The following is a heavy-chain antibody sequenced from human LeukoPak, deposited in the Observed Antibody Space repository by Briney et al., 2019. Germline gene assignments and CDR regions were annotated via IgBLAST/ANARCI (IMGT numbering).Heavy chain of an antibody. CDR3: ARVAWGDYYDSSGYYYGGAFDI. CDR1: GFTFSSYW. J-gene: IGHJ3*02. Sequence: GGSLRLSCAASGFTFSSYWMSWVRQAPGKGLEWEANIKQDGSEKYYVDSVKGRFTISRDNAKNSLYLQMNSLRAEDTAVYYCARVAWGDYYDSSGYYYGGAFDIWGQGTMVTVSS. V-gene: IGHV3-7*01. CDR2: IKQDGSEK. D-gene: IGHD3-22*01.